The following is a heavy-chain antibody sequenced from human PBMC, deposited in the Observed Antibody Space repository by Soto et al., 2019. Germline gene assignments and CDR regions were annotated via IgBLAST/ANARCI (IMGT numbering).Heavy chain of an antibody. J-gene: IGHJ6*02. V-gene: IGHV3-21*01. D-gene: IGHD3-9*01. CDR2: ISSSSSYI. Sequence: EVQLVESGGGLVKPGGSLRLSCAASGFTFSSYSMNWVRQAPGKGLEWVSSISSSSSYIYYADSVKGRFTISRDNAKNSLYLQMNSLRAEDTAVYYCARDSTYYDILTGPYYYYGMDVWGQGTTVTVSS. CDR3: ARDSTYYDILTGPYYYYGMDV. CDR1: GFTFSSYS.